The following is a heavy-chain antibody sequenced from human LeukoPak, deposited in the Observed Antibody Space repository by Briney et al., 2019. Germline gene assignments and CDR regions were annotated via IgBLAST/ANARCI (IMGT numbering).Heavy chain of an antibody. Sequence: GGSLRLSCAASGFIFSSYWMHWVRHAPGKGLAWVSRINTDGSSTNYADSVKGRFTISRDNAKNTLYLQMNSLRAEDTAVYYCTRDPIVGVPEYFDYWGRGTRVNVFS. D-gene: IGHD1-26*01. CDR1: GFIFSSYW. J-gene: IGHJ4*02. CDR2: INTDGSST. V-gene: IGHV3-74*01. CDR3: TRDPIVGVPEYFDY.